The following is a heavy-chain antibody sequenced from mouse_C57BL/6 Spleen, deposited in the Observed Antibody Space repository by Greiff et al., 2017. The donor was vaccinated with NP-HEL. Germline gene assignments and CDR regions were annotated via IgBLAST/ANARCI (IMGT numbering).Heavy chain of an antibody. D-gene: IGHD1-1*01. J-gene: IGHJ2*01. CDR2: IRLKSDNYAT. Sequence: EVMLVESGGGLVQPGGSMKLSCVASGFTFSNYWMNWVRQSPEKGLEWVAQIRLKSDNYATHYAESVKGRFTISRDDSKSSVYLQMNNLRAEDTGIYYCTALYYYGSHFDYWGQGTTLTVSS. CDR1: GFTFSNYW. V-gene: IGHV6-3*01. CDR3: TALYYYGSHFDY.